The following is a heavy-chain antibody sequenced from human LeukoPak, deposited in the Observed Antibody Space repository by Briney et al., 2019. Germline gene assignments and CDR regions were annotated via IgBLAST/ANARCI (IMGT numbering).Heavy chain of an antibody. CDR2: ISGSGGST. CDR1: GSTFSSYA. J-gene: IGHJ6*03. Sequence: GGSLRLSCAASGSTFSSYAMSWVRQAPGKGLEWVSAISGSGGSTYYADSVKGRFTIPRDNSKNTLYLQMNSLRAEDTAVYYCAKDLLQDYDFWSGYYTGMDVWGKGTTVTVSS. D-gene: IGHD3-3*01. CDR3: AKDLLQDYDFWSGYYTGMDV. V-gene: IGHV3-23*01.